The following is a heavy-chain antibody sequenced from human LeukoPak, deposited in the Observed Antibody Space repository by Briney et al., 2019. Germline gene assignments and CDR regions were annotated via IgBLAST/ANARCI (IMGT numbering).Heavy chain of an antibody. CDR1: GGSFSGYY. V-gene: IGHV4-59*01. CDR2: IYYSGST. CDR3: ARDPERYAFDI. Sequence: PETLSLTCAVYGGSFSGYYWSWIRQPPGKRLEWIGYIYYSGSTNYNPSLKSRVTISVDTSKNQFSLKLSSVTAADTAVYYCARDPERYAFDIWGQGTMVTVSS. J-gene: IGHJ3*02. D-gene: IGHD1-14*01.